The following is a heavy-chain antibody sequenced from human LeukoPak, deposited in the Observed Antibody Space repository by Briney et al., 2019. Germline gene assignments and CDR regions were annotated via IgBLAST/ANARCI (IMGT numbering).Heavy chain of an antibody. J-gene: IGHJ4*02. CDR2: FYAGRGL. D-gene: IGHD2-21*01. Sequence: GGSLRLSCVGSGFNVTTNNMYWVRQAPRQGLECVSAFYAGRGLDYANSVRDRSTISRDNSKNTLYLQMNRPRAEDTAVYYCGRRFCNSCPLDFWGQGTLVTVSS. CDR1: GFNVTTNN. V-gene: IGHV3-66*04. CDR3: GRRFCNSCPLDF.